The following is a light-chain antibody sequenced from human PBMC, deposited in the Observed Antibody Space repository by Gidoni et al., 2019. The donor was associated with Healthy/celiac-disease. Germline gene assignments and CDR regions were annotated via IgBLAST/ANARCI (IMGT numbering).Light chain of an antibody. V-gene: IGKV3-20*01. CDR1: QSVSSSY. J-gene: IGKJ4*01. Sequence: ELVLTQSPGTLSLSPGERATLYCRAGQSVSSSYLAWYQQKPGQAPRLLIYGASSRATGIPDRFSGSGSGTDFTLTISRLEPEDFAVYYCQQYGSSPPGLTFGGGTKVEIK. CDR3: QQYGSSPPGLT. CDR2: GAS.